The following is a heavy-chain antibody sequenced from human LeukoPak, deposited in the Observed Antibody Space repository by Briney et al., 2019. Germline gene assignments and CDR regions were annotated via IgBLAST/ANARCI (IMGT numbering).Heavy chain of an antibody. CDR3: AISRQLVREFDY. CDR2: IIPIFGTA. Sequence: SVKVSCKASGGTFSSYAISWVRQAPGQGLEWMGGIIPIFGTANYAQKFQGRVTITADESTSTAYMELSSLRSEDTAVYYCAISRQLVREFDYWGQGTLVTVSS. V-gene: IGHV1-69*13. J-gene: IGHJ4*02. D-gene: IGHD6-13*01. CDR1: GGTFSSYA.